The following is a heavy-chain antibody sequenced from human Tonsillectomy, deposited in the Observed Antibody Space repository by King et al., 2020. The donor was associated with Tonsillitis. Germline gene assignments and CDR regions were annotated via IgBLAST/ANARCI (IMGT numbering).Heavy chain of an antibody. CDR3: ARGGDYDYVWGSYRFHWFDP. D-gene: IGHD3-16*02. J-gene: IGHJ5*02. V-gene: IGHV4-34*01. CDR1: GGSFSGYY. Sequence: VQLQQWGAGLLKPSETLSLTCAVYGGSFSGYYWSWIRQPPGKGLEWIGEINHSGSTNYNPSLKSRVTISVDTSKNQFSLKLSSVTAADTAVYYCARGGDYDYVWGSYRFHWFDPWGQGTLVTVSS. CDR2: INHSGST.